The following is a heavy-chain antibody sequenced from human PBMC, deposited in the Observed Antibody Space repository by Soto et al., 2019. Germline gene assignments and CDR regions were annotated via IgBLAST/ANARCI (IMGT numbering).Heavy chain of an antibody. V-gene: IGHV4-31*03. Sequence: SETLSLTCTVSGGSISSGGYYWSWIRQHPGKGLEWIGYIYYSGSTYYNPSLKSRVTISVDTSKNQFSLKLSSVTAADTAVYYCARVGLAAPDYYNWFDPWGQGTLVTVSS. J-gene: IGHJ5*02. CDR2: IYYSGST. D-gene: IGHD6-6*01. CDR3: ARVGLAAPDYYNWFDP. CDR1: GGSISSGGYY.